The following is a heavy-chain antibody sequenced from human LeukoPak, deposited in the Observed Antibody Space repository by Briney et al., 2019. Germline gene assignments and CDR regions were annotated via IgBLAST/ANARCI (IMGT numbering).Heavy chain of an antibody. Sequence: GGSLRLSCAASGFTFSSYAMHWVRQAPGKGLEWVAVISYDGSNKYYADSVKGRFTISRDNSKDTLYLQMNSLRAEDTAVYYCAKLLIVGATEDAFDIWGQGTMVTVSS. V-gene: IGHV3-30-3*02. D-gene: IGHD1-26*01. CDR3: AKLLIVGATEDAFDI. CDR1: GFTFSSYA. J-gene: IGHJ3*02. CDR2: ISYDGSNK.